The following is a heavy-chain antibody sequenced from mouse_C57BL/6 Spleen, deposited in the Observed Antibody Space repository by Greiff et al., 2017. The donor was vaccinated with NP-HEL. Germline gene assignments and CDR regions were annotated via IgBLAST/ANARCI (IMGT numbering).Heavy chain of an antibody. V-gene: IGHV1-55*01. CDR2: IYPGSGST. CDR1: GYTFTSYW. CDR3: ARGGNPYYGSSPDYFDY. Sequence: QVQLQQPGAELVKPGASVKMSCKASGYTFTSYWITWVKQRPGQGLEWIGDIYPGSGSTNYNEKFQSQATLTVDTSSSTAYMQVVSLTAEDAAVDYCARGGNPYYGSSPDYFDYWGQGTTLTVSS. J-gene: IGHJ2*01. D-gene: IGHD1-1*01.